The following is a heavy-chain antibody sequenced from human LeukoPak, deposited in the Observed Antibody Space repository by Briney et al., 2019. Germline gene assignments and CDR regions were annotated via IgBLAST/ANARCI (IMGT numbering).Heavy chain of an antibody. J-gene: IGHJ4*02. V-gene: IGHV4-34*01. CDR1: GGSFSGYY. D-gene: IGHD5-18*01. CDR2: INHSGST. CDR3: ARGRGYSYGYFVY. Sequence: SETLSLTCAVYGGSFSGYYWSWIRQPPGKGLEWIGEINHSGSTNHNPSLKSRVAISVDTSKKQCSLKLSSVTAADTAVYYCARGRGYSYGYFVYCGQGTLVTVSS.